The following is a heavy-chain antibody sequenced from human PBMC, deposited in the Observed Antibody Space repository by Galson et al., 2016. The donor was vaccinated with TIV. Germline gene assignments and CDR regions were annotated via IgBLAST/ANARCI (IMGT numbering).Heavy chain of an antibody. CDR3: GHSGWLGNYYYYGLDV. D-gene: IGHD6-19*01. CDR2: IHWDDNK. J-gene: IGHJ6*02. CDR1: GFSLNTTGVG. V-gene: IGHV2-5*02. Sequence: PALVKPTQTLTLTCTFSGFSLNTTGVGVTWIRQPPGKALEWLAVIHWDDNKRSSPSMRSRLTITTDTSKNQVVLTMRNMDPVDTAQYYCGHSGWLGNYYYYGLDVCGQGTTGAVSS.